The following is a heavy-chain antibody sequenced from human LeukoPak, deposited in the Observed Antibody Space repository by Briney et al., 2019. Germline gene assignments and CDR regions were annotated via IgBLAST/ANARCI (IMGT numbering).Heavy chain of an antibody. Sequence: PGGSLRLSCAASGFTFSSYSMNWVRQAPGKGLEWVSSISGSSSYIYYADSVKGRFTISRDNSKNTLYLQMNSLRAEDTAVYYCAKDFNTDGFGDWYDAFDIWGQGTMVTVSS. CDR3: AKDFNTDGFGDWYDAFDI. J-gene: IGHJ3*02. CDR2: ISGSSSYI. V-gene: IGHV3-21*04. D-gene: IGHD3-10*01. CDR1: GFTFSSYS.